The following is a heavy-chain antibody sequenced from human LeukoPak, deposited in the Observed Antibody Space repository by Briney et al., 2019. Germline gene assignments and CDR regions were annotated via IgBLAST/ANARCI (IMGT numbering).Heavy chain of an antibody. CDR2: INHSGST. J-gene: IGHJ6*03. CDR3: ARGRGYYHYYYMDV. CDR1: GGSFSGYY. D-gene: IGHD3-3*01. Sequence: SETLSLTCAVYGGSFSGYYWSWIRQPPGKGLEWIGEINHSGSTNYNPSLKSRVTISVDTSKNQFSLKLSSVTAADTAVYYCARGRGYYHYYYMDVWDKGTTVTVSS. V-gene: IGHV4-34*01.